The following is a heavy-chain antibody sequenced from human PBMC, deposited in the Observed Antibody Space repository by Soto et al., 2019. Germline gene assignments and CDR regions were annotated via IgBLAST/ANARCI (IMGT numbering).Heavy chain of an antibody. D-gene: IGHD6-6*01. V-gene: IGHV3-64*04. CDR3: ARLHNPAALLAY. CDR1: GFTFSSYA. J-gene: IGHJ4*02. CDR2: ISSNGGST. Sequence: GGSLRLSCSASGFTFSSYAMHWVRHAPGKGLEYVSAISSNGGSTYYADSVKGRFTISRDNSKNTLYLQMNSLRAEDTAVYYCARLHNPAALLAYSAQGTLVPVSS.